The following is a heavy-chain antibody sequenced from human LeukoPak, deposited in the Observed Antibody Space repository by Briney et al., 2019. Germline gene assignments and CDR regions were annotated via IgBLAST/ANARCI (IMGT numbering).Heavy chain of an antibody. J-gene: IGHJ5*02. CDR2: ISAYNGNT. Sequence: ASVKVSCKASGYTFTSYGISWVRQAPGQGLEWMGWISAYNGNTNYAQKLQGRVTMTTDTSTSTAYMELRSLRSDDTAVYYCARDRKVITSKVWFDLWGQGTLVTVSS. CDR3: ARDRKVITSKVWFDL. V-gene: IGHV1-18*01. D-gene: IGHD3-22*01. CDR1: GYTFTSYG.